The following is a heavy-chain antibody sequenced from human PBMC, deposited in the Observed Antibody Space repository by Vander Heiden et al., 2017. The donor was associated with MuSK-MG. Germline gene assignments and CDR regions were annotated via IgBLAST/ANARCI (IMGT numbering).Heavy chain of an antibody. CDR1: GGSFSGYY. D-gene: IGHD6-19*01. CDR2: INHSGST. Sequence: QVQLQQWGAGLLTPSETLSLTCAVYGGSFSGYYWSWIRQPPGKGLEWIGEINHSGSTNYNPSLKSRVTISVDTSKNQFSLKLSSVTAADTAVYYCARQAGAETHWYFDLWGRGTLVTVSS. CDR3: ARQAGAETHWYFDL. V-gene: IGHV4-34*01. J-gene: IGHJ2*01.